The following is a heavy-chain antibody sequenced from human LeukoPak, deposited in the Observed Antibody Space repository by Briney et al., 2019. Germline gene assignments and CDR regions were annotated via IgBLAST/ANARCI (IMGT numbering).Heavy chain of an antibody. Sequence: SETLSLTCAVSGGSISSSNWWSWVRQPPGKGLEWIGEIYHSGSTNYNPSLKSRVTISVDKSKNQFSLKLSSVTAADTAVYYCARIPSSGWPYYYYYYMDVWGKGTTVTVSS. J-gene: IGHJ6*03. D-gene: IGHD6-19*01. CDR3: ARIPSSGWPYYYYYYMDV. CDR2: IYHSGST. V-gene: IGHV4-4*02. CDR1: GGSISSSNW.